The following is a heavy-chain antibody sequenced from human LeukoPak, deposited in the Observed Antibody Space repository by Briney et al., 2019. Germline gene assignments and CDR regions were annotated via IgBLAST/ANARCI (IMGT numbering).Heavy chain of an antibody. Sequence: ASVKVSCKASGYTFTSYGISWVRQAPGQGLEWMGWISAYNGNTNYAQKFQGRVTMTSDMSTSTVYMELSSLRSEDTAVYYCARSSGYYSSLFYMHVWGKGTTVTVSS. J-gene: IGHJ6*03. D-gene: IGHD3-22*01. CDR2: ISAYNGNT. CDR1: GYTFTSYG. CDR3: ARSSGYYSSLFYMHV. V-gene: IGHV1-18*01.